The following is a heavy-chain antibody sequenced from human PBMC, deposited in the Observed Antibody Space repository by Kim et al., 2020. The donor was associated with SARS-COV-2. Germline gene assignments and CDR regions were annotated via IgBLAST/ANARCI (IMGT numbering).Heavy chain of an antibody. V-gene: IGHV4-39*01. J-gene: IGHJ5*02. CDR3: SRHYIGSAWHP. Sequence: SETLSLTCTVSGGSISGSSYYWGWIRQPPGKGLEWIGSIYYSGSTYYKPSLKSRVTISVDTSKNQFSLKLTSVTAADTAIYYCSRHYIGSAWHPCGQGTLVTVSS. D-gene: IGHD1-1*01. CDR1: GGSISGSSYY. CDR2: IYYSGST.